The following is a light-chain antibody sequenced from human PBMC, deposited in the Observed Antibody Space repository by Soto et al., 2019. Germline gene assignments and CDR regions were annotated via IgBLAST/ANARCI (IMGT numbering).Light chain of an antibody. Sequence: QSVLTQPASMSGSPGQSITLSCTGTSSDVGGYKYVSWYKQNPGKAPKLMIYEVSNRPSGVSNRFSGSKSGNTASLTISGLQAEDEADYYCSSYTSSSTLVFXTGTKVTVL. V-gene: IGLV2-14*01. CDR3: SSYTSSSTLV. CDR1: SSDVGGYKY. J-gene: IGLJ1*01. CDR2: EVS.